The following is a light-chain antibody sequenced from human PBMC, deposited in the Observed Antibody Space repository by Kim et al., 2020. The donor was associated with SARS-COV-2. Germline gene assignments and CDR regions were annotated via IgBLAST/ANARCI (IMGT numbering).Light chain of an antibody. J-gene: IGKJ5*01. CDR3: QQYGSSPIT. CDR1: QSVSSSY. CDR2: GAS. V-gene: IGKV3-20*01. Sequence: EIVLTQSPGTLSLSPGERATLSCRASQSVSSSYLAWYQQNPGQAPRLLIYGASSRATGIPDRFSGSGFGTDFTLTISTLDPEDFAVYYCQQYGSSPITFVHGTRLEI.